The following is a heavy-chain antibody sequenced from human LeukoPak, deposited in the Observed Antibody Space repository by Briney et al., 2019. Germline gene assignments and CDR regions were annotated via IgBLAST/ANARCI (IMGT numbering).Heavy chain of an antibody. D-gene: IGHD1-14*01. Sequence: GSLRLSCAAPGFTVITNDMTWVRQAPGKGLEWVSVLYSDGNTKYADSVQGRFTISRDNSKNTLYLEMNSLSPDDAAVYYCARGVEPLAANTLAYWGQGTLVTVSS. CDR2: LYSDGNT. CDR1: GFTVITND. V-gene: IGHV3-53*01. CDR3: ARGVEPLAANTLAY. J-gene: IGHJ4*02.